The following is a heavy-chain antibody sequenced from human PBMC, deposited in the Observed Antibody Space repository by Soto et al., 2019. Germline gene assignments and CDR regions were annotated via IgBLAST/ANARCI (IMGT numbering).Heavy chain of an antibody. CDR1: GGSISSSNW. CDR2: IYHSGST. J-gene: IGHJ6*02. D-gene: IGHD3-10*02. CDR3: ARDQWSDMIGNTVYGMDV. V-gene: IGHV4-4*02. Sequence: SETLSLTCAVSGGSISSSNWWSWVRQPPGKGLEWIGEIYHSGSTNYNPSLKSRVTISVDKSKNQFSLKLSAVTAADTAVYSCARDQWSDMIGNTVYGMDVWGQGTTVTVSS.